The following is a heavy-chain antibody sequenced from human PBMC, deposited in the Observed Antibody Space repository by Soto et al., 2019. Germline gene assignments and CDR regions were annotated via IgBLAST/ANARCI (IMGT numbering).Heavy chain of an antibody. V-gene: IGHV1-18*01. Sequence: ASVKVSYKASGYTFTSYGISWVRQAPGQGLEWMGWISAYNGNTNYAQKLQGRVTMATDTSTSTAYMELSSLRSEDTAVYYCARGAPSLELRHYWGQGTLVTVSS. D-gene: IGHD1-7*01. CDR1: GYTFTSYG. J-gene: IGHJ4*02. CDR3: ARGAPSLELRHY. CDR2: ISAYNGNT.